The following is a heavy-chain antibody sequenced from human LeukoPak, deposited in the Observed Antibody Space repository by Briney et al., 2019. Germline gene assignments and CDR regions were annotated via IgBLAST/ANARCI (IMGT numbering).Heavy chain of an antibody. D-gene: IGHD6-19*01. V-gene: IGHV1-46*01. CDR3: ARGSSGWYSVAY. CDR2: INPSGGST. J-gene: IGHJ4*02. CDR1: GYTFTSCY. Sequence: ASVKVSCKASGYTFTSCYMHWVRQAPGQGLEWMGIINPSGGSTSYAQKFQGRVTMTRDTSTGTVYMELSSLRSEDTAVYYCARGSSGWYSVAYWGQGTLVTVSS.